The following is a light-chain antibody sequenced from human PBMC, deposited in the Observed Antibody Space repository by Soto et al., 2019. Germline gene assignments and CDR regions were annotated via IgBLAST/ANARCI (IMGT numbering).Light chain of an antibody. Sequence: HSATAQPASVTLSPGHAIAISCTRTISYLGSYNYVSWYQQHPGKAPTLMIYEVSNRPSGVSNRFSGSKSGNTASLKISGLKAEDEAYYYCLSYTTTNIPHVFATGTKVTVL. V-gene: IGLV2-14*01. CDR3: LSYTTTNIPHV. J-gene: IGLJ1*01. CDR1: ISYLGSYNY. CDR2: EVS.